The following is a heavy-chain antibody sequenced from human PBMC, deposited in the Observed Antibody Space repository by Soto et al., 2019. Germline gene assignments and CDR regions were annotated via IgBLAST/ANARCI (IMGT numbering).Heavy chain of an antibody. J-gene: IGHJ6*03. D-gene: IGHD6-6*01. Sequence: PGGSLRLSCAASGFTFSSYWMSWVRQAPGKGLEWVANIKQDGSEKYYVDSVKGRFTISRDNAKNSLYLQMNSLRAEDTAVYYCARLGQLDYYYYYMDVWGKGTTVTVSS. CDR1: GFTFSSYW. V-gene: IGHV3-7*01. CDR2: IKQDGSEK. CDR3: ARLGQLDYYYYYMDV.